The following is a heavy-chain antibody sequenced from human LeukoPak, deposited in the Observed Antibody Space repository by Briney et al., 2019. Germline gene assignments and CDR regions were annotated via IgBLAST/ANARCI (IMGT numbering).Heavy chain of an antibody. J-gene: IGHJ4*02. CDR2: INSDGSST. Sequence: GGSLRLSCAASGFTFSSNWMHWVRQAPGKGLVCVSRINSDGSSTSYADSVKGRFTISRDNAKNTLYLQMNSLRAEDTAVYYCARVKYSSGWYIFLDYWGQGTLVTVSS. CDR1: GFTFSSNW. CDR3: ARVKYSSGWYIFLDY. V-gene: IGHV3-74*01. D-gene: IGHD6-19*01.